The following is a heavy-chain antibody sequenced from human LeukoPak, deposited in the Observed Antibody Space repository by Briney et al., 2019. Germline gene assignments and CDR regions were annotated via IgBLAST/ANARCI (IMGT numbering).Heavy chain of an antibody. CDR3: ARLGGADYDFWSGYYTGMWNPNWFDP. CDR2: ISDIGSI. CDR1: GGSISSYY. V-gene: IGHV4-59*08. J-gene: IGHJ5*02. D-gene: IGHD3-3*01. Sequence: SETLSLTCTVSGGSISSYYWSWIRQPPGKGLEWIAYISDIGSINYNPSLKSRVTISVDTSKNQFSLKLSSVTAADTAVYYCARLGGADYDFWSGYYTGMWNPNWFDPWGQGTLVTVSS.